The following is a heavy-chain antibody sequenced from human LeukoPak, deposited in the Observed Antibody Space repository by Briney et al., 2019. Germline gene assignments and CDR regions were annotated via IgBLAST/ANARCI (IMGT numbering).Heavy chain of an antibody. Sequence: PSETLSLTCAVYGGSFSGYYWSWIRQPPGEGLEWIGEINHSGSTNYNPSLKSRVTISVDTSKNQFSLKLSSVTAADTAVYYCARGPDSSSWSPFDYWGQGTLVTVSS. J-gene: IGHJ4*02. CDR1: GGSFSGYY. D-gene: IGHD6-13*01. V-gene: IGHV4-34*01. CDR3: ARGPDSSSWSPFDY. CDR2: INHSGST.